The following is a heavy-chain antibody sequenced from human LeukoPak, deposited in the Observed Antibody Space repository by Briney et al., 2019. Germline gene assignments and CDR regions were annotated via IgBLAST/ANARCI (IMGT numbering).Heavy chain of an antibody. CDR1: GGSISSGDYY. CDR3: ARIVTFGGVIVMRARAFDI. CDR2: IYYSGST. D-gene: IGHD3-16*02. J-gene: IGHJ3*02. Sequence: PSQTLSLTCTVSGGSISSGDYYWSWIRQPPGKGLEWIGYIYYSGSTYYNPSLKSRVTISVDTSKNQFSLKLSSVTAAVTAVYYCARIVTFGGVIVMRARAFDIWGQGTMVTVSS. V-gene: IGHV4-30-4*01.